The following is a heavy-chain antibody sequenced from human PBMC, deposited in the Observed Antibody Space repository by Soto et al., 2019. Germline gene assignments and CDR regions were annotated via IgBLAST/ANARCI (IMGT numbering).Heavy chain of an antibody. J-gene: IGHJ6*02. V-gene: IGHV1-2*02. Sequence: GASVKVSCKASGYTFTGYYMHWVRQAPGQGLEWMGWINPNSGGTNYAQKFQGSVTMTRDTSISTAYMELSRLRSDDTAVYYCARGQQLAVPYYYYYGMDVWGQGTTVTVSS. CDR3: ARGQQLAVPYYYYYGMDV. CDR2: INPNSGGT. CDR1: GYTFTGYY. D-gene: IGHD6-13*01.